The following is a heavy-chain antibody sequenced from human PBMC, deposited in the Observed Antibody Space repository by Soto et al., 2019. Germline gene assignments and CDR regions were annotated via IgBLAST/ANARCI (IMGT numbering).Heavy chain of an antibody. J-gene: IGHJ4*02. CDR3: AREGVYGDFLISYGLPFDY. D-gene: IGHD4-17*01. V-gene: IGHV4-34*01. CDR2: INHSGST. Sequence: ETLSLTCAVYGGSFSGYYWSWIRQPPGKGLEWIGEINHSGSTNYNPSLKSRVTISVDTSKNQFSLKLSSVTAADTAVYYCAREGVYGDFLISYGLPFDYWGQGTLVTVTS. CDR1: GGSFSGYY.